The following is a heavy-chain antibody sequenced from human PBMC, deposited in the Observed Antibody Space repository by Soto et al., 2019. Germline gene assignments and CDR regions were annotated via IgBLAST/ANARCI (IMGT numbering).Heavy chain of an antibody. CDR2: IYHNGTT. CDR1: GGSFSSAGFS. Sequence: QLQLQESGSGLVKPSQTLSLTCAISGGSFSSAGFSWNWIRQPPGKGLEWIGNIYHNGTTFYNPSLKSRVSIFVDRSNNHFSLKVTSVTAADTAVYYCCRGGNPVFRRFDPWGQGTLVTVSS. J-gene: IGHJ5*02. D-gene: IGHD1-26*01. V-gene: IGHV4-30-2*01. CDR3: CRGGNPVFRRFDP.